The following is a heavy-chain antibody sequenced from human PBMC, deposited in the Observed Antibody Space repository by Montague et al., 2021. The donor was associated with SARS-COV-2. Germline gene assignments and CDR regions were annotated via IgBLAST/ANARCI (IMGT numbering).Heavy chain of an antibody. CDR1: GGSMSDHY. D-gene: IGHD3-16*01. Sequence: SETLSLTCTVSGGSMSDHYWAWIRQPPGKGLEWLAYIYYSGGINSNTSLKSRVSMSVDTSKNRFSLKLTSVTAAATAVYYCARAVSVGRAVNWFDPWGQGTLVTVSS. CDR3: ARAVSVGRAVNWFDP. CDR2: IYYSGGI. J-gene: IGHJ5*02. V-gene: IGHV4-59*11.